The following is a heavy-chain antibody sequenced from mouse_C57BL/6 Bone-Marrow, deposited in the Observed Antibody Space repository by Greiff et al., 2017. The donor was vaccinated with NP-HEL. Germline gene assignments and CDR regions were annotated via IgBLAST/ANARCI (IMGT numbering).Heavy chain of an antibody. CDR1: GYTFTSYW. D-gene: IGHD2-2*01. CDR2: IDPSDSYT. CDR3: ARGGGYGNDGGYYAMDY. Sequence: VQLQQPGAELVMPGASVKLSCKASGYTFTSYWMHWVKQRPGQGLEWIGEIDPSDSYTNYNQKFKGKSTLTVDKSSSTAYMQLSSLTSEDSAVYYCARGGGYGNDGGYYAMDYWGQGTSVTVSS. V-gene: IGHV1-69*01. J-gene: IGHJ4*01.